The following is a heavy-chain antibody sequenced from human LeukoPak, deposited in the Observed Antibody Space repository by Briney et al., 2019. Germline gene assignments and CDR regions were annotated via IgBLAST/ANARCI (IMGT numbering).Heavy chain of an antibody. CDR2: ISYDGSNK. Sequence: HPGGSLRLSCAASGFTFSSYAMHWVRQAPGKGLEWVAVISYDGSNKYYADSVKGRFTISRDNSKNTLYLQMNSLRAEDTAVYYCARGYYDSSGSGPAPRYYYYGMDVWGQGTTVTVSS. D-gene: IGHD3-22*01. CDR3: ARGYYDSSGSGPAPRYYYYGMDV. J-gene: IGHJ6*02. V-gene: IGHV3-30-3*01. CDR1: GFTFSSYA.